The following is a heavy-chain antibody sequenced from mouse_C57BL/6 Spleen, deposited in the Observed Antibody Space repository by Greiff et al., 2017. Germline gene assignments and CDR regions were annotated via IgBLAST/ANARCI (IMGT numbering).Heavy chain of an antibody. Sequence: QVQLQQPGAELVRPGSSVKLSCKASGYTFTSYWMDWVKQRPGQGLEWIGNIYPSDSETHYNQKFKDKATLTVDKSSSTAYMQLSSLTSSDSTVYYCARRGGNPYYYAMDYWGQGTSVTVSS. D-gene: IGHD2-1*01. J-gene: IGHJ4*01. CDR2: IYPSDSET. CDR1: GYTFTSYW. V-gene: IGHV1-61*01. CDR3: ARRGGNPYYYAMDY.